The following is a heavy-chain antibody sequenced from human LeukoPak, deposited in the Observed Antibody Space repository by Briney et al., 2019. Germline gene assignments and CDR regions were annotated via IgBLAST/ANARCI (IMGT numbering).Heavy chain of an antibody. J-gene: IGHJ3*02. V-gene: IGHV4-30-4*01. D-gene: IGHD4-23*01. CDR1: GGSISSGDYY. CDR2: IYYSGST. CDR3: ARHEIDYGGNSGAFDI. Sequence: SETLSLTCTVSGGSISSGDYYWSWIRQPPGKGLEWIGYIYYSGSTNYNPSLKSRVTISVDTSKNQFSLKLSSVTAADTAVYYCARHEIDYGGNSGAFDIWGQGTMVTVSS.